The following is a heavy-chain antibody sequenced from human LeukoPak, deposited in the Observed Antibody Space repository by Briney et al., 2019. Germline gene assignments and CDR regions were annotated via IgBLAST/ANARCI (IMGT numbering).Heavy chain of an antibody. V-gene: IGHV5-51*01. D-gene: IGHD4-17*01. Sequence: PGESLKISCKGSGYSFATYWIGWVRQMPEKGLEWMGIIYPGDSDTRYSPSFQGQVTISADRSNSTAYLQWNSLKASDSDMSYCARHPDRGTTLFGLFAGAFDIWGHGTLVTVSS. CDR1: GYSFATYW. J-gene: IGHJ3*02. CDR3: ARHPDRGTTLFGLFAGAFDI. CDR2: IYPGDSDT.